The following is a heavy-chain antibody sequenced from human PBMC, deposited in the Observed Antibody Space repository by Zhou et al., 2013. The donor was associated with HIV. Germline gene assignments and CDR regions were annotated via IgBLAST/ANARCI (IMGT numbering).Heavy chain of an antibody. CDR3: ARDPILDYYDSSGWTDY. D-gene: IGHD3-22*01. CDR1: GGTFSSYA. Sequence: QVQLVQSGAEVKKPGSSVKVSCKASGGTFSSYAISWVRQAPGQGLEWMGGIIPIFGTTNYAQKFQGRVTITADESTSTAYMELSSLRSEDTAVYYCARDPILDYYDSSGWTDYWGQGTLVTVSS. V-gene: IGHV1-69*12. J-gene: IGHJ4*02. CDR2: IIPIFGTT.